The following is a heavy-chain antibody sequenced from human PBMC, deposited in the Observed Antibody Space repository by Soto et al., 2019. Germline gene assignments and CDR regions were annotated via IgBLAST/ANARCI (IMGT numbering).Heavy chain of an antibody. CDR1: GGCISSYY. CDR2: IYYSGST. V-gene: IGHV4-59*01. Sequence: QVQLQESGPGMVKPSETLSLTCTVSGGCISSYYWSWIRQPPGKGLEWIGYIYYSGSTNYNPSLKSRVTISVDTSKNQFSLKLSSVTAADTAVYYCARDMGTTGDWGQGTLVTVSS. D-gene: IGHD4-17*01. J-gene: IGHJ4*02. CDR3: ARDMGTTGD.